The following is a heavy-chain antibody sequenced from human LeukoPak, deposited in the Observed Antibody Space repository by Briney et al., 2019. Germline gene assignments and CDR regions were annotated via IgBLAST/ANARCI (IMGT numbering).Heavy chain of an antibody. CDR1: GFTFSSYW. Sequence: PGGSLRLSCAASGFTFSSYWMHWVRQAPGKGLVWVSRINTDGSSTSYADSVKGRFTISRDNAKNTLYLQMNSLRAEDAAVYYCARAEYYDFWSGYYKRQLSYYYYYMDVWGKGTTVTVSS. V-gene: IGHV3-74*01. J-gene: IGHJ6*03. CDR2: INTDGSST. CDR3: ARAEYYDFWSGYYKRQLSYYYYYMDV. D-gene: IGHD3-3*01.